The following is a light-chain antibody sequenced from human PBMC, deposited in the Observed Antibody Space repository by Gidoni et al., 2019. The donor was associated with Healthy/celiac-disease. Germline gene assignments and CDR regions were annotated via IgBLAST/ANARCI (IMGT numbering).Light chain of an antibody. CDR2: DAS. J-gene: IGKJ4*01. CDR3: QQYDNLPPLLT. V-gene: IGKV1-33*01. CDR1: QDISNY. Sequence: DIQLTQSPSSLSASVGDRVTITCQASQDISNYLTWYQQKPGKAPKLLIYDASNLETGVPSRFSGSGSGTDFTFTISSLQPEDIATYYCQQYDNLPPLLTFGGGTKVEIK.